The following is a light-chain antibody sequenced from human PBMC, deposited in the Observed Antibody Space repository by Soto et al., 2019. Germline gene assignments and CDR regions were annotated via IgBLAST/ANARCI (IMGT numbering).Light chain of an antibody. CDR2: GAS. Sequence: AIQVTQSPSSLSASVGDRVTINCRTSQGISTALAWYQQRPGGPPKLLIYGASTLESGVPSRFSGSGSGTDFTLVITILQPEDFATYYCQQFSSYQTFGGGTKVEIK. V-gene: IGKV1-13*02. CDR3: QQFSSYQT. J-gene: IGKJ4*01. CDR1: QGISTA.